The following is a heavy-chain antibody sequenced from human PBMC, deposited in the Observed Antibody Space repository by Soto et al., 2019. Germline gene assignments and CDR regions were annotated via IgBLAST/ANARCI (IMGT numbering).Heavy chain of an antibody. CDR2: INHSGST. D-gene: IGHD3-22*01. J-gene: IGHJ4*02. V-gene: IGHV4-34*01. CDR3: ARVDSRDSSPEIDY. CDR1: GGSFSGYY. Sequence: SETLSLTCAVYGGSFSGYYWSWIRQPPGKGLEWIGEINHSGSTNYNPSLKSRVTISVDTSKNQFSLKLSSVTAADTAVYYCARVDSRDSSPEIDYWGQGTLVTVSS.